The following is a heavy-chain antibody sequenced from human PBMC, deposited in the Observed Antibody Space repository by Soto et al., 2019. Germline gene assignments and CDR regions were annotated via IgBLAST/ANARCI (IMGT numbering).Heavy chain of an antibody. D-gene: IGHD2-21*02. CDR1: GYTFTSYG. CDR3: ARDHLGVTGDYYYYMDV. CDR2: ISAYNGNT. Sequence: GASVKVSCKASGYTFTSYGISWVRQAPGQGLEWMGWISAYNGNTNYAEKLQGRVTMTTDKSTSTAYMELRSLRSDDTAVYYCARDHLGVTGDYYYYMDVWGKGTTVTVSS. V-gene: IGHV1-18*01. J-gene: IGHJ6*03.